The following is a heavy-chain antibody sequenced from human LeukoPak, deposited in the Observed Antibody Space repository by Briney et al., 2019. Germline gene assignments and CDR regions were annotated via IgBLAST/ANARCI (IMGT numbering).Heavy chain of an antibody. CDR1: GGSFSGYY. J-gene: IGHJ5*02. CDR2: INHSGST. D-gene: IGHD6-13*01. V-gene: IGHV4-34*01. CDR3: ARVKNRIAAAGTGWFDP. Sequence: SETLSLTCAVYGGSFSGYYWSWIRQPPGKGLEWIGEINHSGSTNYNPSLKSRVTISVDTSKNQFSLRLSSVTAADTAVYYCARVKNRIAAAGTGWFDPWGQGTLVTVSS.